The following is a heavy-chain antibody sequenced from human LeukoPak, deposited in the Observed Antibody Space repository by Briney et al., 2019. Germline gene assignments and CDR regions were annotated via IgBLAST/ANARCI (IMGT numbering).Heavy chain of an antibody. CDR2: IIPIFGTA. CDR3: AREVVDFWSGYNNWFDP. CDR1: GGTFSSYA. V-gene: IGHV1-69*05. J-gene: IGHJ5*02. Sequence: SVKVSCKASGGTFSSYAISWVRQAPGQGLEWMGRIIPIFGTANYAQKFQGRVTITTDESTSTAYMELSSLRSEDTAVYYCAREVVDFWSGYNNWFDPWSQGTLVTVSS. D-gene: IGHD3-3*01.